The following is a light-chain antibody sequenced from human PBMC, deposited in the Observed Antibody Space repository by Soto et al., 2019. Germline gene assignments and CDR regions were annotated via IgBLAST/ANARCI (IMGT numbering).Light chain of an antibody. V-gene: IGKV3-20*01. CDR1: QSLSSSY. CDR3: QQYGSSLSTT. Sequence: EIVLTQSPGTLSLSPGERATLSCRAIQSLSSSYLVWYQQSPGQAPRLLIYSASYRATGIPDRFSGSGSGTDFTLTISRLEPEDFAVYYCQQYGSSLSTTFGQGTRLEIK. J-gene: IGKJ5*01. CDR2: SAS.